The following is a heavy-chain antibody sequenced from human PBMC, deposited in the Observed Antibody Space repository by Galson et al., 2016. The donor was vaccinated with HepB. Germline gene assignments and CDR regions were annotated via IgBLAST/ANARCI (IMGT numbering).Heavy chain of an antibody. D-gene: IGHD2-15*01. Sequence: SLRLSCAASGFIFSRYDMHWVRHVTGKGLEWVSAIGTAGDTYYPGSVKGRFTISRENAKNSLYLQMNSLRDEDTAVYYCARGHLVVPFSFYFDYWGQGSLVTVSS. CDR3: ARGHLVVPFSFYFDY. V-gene: IGHV3-13*01. CDR1: GFIFSRYD. CDR2: IGTAGDT. J-gene: IGHJ4*02.